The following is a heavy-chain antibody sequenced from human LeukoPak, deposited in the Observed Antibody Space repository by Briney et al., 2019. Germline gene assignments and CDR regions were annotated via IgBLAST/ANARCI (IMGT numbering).Heavy chain of an antibody. Sequence: KSSETLSLTCTVSGVSISSHYWSWIRQPPGKGLEWIGYIYYSGSSKYNPSLKSRVTISVDTSKNQFSLKLSSVTAADTAVYYCARLYDSSGYTNWLDPWGQGTLVTVSS. CDR1: GVSISSHY. CDR3: ARLYDSSGYTNWLDP. V-gene: IGHV4-59*11. CDR2: IYYSGSS. D-gene: IGHD3-22*01. J-gene: IGHJ5*02.